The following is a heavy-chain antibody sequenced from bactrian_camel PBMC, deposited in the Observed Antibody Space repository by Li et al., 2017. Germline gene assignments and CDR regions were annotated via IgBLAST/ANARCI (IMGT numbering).Heavy chain of an antibody. Sequence: VQLVESGGGLVEPGGSLRLSCVASGFAFSNTDMSWLRQARQAPGKEREKVAAIYIASTNYAEPVKGRFTVSLDDDKKTAYLQMNNLKPEDTAMYYCAASNQVWRCLDPDYKEYQYWGRGTQVTVS. V-gene: IGHV3S40*01. D-gene: IGHD2*01. CDR3: AASNQVWRCLDPDYKEYQY. CDR1: GFAFSNTD. J-gene: IGHJ4*01. CDR2: IYIAST.